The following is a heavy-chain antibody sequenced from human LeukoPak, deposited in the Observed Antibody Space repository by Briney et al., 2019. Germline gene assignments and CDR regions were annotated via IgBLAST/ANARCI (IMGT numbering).Heavy chain of an antibody. Sequence: SETLSLTCTVSGGSISSSGYCWGWIRQPPGQGLEWIGSICYSGSTYYNPSLKSRVTILRDTSKNQFSLRLSSVTAADTAVYYCMRRVFQIEVAGHYDYWGQGTLVTVSS. CDR3: MRRVFQIEVAGHYDY. J-gene: IGHJ4*02. V-gene: IGHV4-39*07. CDR2: ICYSGST. CDR1: GGSISSSGYC. D-gene: IGHD6-19*01.